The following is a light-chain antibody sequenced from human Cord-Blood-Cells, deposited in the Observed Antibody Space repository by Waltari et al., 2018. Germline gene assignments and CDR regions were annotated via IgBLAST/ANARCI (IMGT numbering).Light chain of an antibody. CDR3: QQSYSTPRP. V-gene: IGKV1-39*01. Sequence: DIQITQSPSSLSASVGDRVTITCRASQSISSYLNWYQQKPGKAPKLLIYAASSLQSGVPSRFSGSGSGTDFTLTISSLQPEDFATYYCQQSYSTPRPFGGGTKVEIK. CDR1: QSISSY. J-gene: IGKJ4*01. CDR2: AAS.